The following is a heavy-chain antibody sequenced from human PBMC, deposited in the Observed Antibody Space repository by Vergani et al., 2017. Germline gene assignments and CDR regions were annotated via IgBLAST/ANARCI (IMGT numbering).Heavy chain of an antibody. D-gene: IGHD2-2*01. V-gene: IGHV3-30*18. CDR1: GFAFSDFA. J-gene: IGHJ3*01. Sequence: QVELVESGGGVVQPGGSLQLSCAASGFAFSDFAMHLLRQAPGKGPEWVALISYDGNSKYYGDSLKGQFTISRDNSKNTLYLQMSELQTEDTAVYYCVKGGYCTSASCQDAFDVWGRGTLVIVSS. CDR2: ISYDGNSK. CDR3: VKGGYCTSASCQDAFDV.